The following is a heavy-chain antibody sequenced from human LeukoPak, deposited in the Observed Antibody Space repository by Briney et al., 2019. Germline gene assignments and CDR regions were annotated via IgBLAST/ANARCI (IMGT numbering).Heavy chain of an antibody. Sequence: GGSLRLSCAASGFTFSSYGMNWVRQAPGKGLEWVSYISGSGSAIYYADSVKGRFTISRDNAKNSLYLQMNSLRAEDTAVYYCARDAPYYYDSSGYYNFDYWGQGTLVTVSS. CDR3: ARDAPYYYDSSGYYNFDY. CDR2: ISGSGSAI. J-gene: IGHJ4*02. CDR1: GFTFSSYG. D-gene: IGHD3-22*01. V-gene: IGHV3-48*03.